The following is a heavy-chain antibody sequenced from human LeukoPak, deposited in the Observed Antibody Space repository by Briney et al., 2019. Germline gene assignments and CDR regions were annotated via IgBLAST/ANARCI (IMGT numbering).Heavy chain of an antibody. CDR1: AYSFTNYL. D-gene: IGHD3-22*01. V-gene: IGHV5-51*01. CDR3: ALRLRNYYDTSGYDY. Sequence: GESLKISCKGSAYSFTNYLIGWVRQMPGKGLEWMGIIYPVDSDTRYSPSFQGQVTISADKSISTAYLQWSSLKASDTAIYYCALRLRNYYDTSGYDYWGQGTLVTVSS. CDR2: IYPVDSDT. J-gene: IGHJ4*02.